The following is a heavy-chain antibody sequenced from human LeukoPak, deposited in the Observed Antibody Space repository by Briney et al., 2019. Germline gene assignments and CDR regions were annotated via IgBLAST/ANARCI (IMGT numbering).Heavy chain of an antibody. D-gene: IGHD2-2*02. CDR2: ISGTGDET. Sequence: GGSLRLSCVASGFIFKISAMGWVRQAPGKGLEWVSVISGTGDETDYADSVRGNFTISRDNSMNTLFLQMDSLRAEDTAVYYCARDPPIVVVPAAIGDAFDIWGQGTMVTVSS. CDR1: GFIFKISA. CDR3: ARDPPIVVVPAAIGDAFDI. V-gene: IGHV3-23*01. J-gene: IGHJ3*02.